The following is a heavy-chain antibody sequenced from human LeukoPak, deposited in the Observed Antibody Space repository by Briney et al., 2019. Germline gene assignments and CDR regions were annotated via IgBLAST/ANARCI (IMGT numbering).Heavy chain of an antibody. CDR3: ARGDWNAREYYFDY. Sequence: SVKVSCKASGGTFSSYAISWVRQAPGQGLEWMGGIIPIFGTANYAQKFQGRVTITADESTSTAYMDLSSLRSEDTAVYYCARGDWNAREYYFDYWGQGTLVTVSS. CDR2: IIPIFGTA. D-gene: IGHD1-1*01. V-gene: IGHV1-69*13. J-gene: IGHJ4*02. CDR1: GGTFSSYA.